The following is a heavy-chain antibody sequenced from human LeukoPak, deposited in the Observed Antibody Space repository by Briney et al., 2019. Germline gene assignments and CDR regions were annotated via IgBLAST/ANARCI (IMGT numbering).Heavy chain of an antibody. CDR1: GFTFADYA. J-gene: IGHJ3*02. CDR2: ISRNSGSI. Sequence: GGSVRLSCAASGFTFADYAMHWVRQAPGKGLEWVAGISRNSGSIGYADSVKGRFTISRDNAKSSVYLQMNSLRAEDTALYFCSQDMVVAERGGAFAIGGQGTMVTVSS. V-gene: IGHV3-9*01. D-gene: IGHD2-15*01. CDR3: SQDMVVAERGGAFAI.